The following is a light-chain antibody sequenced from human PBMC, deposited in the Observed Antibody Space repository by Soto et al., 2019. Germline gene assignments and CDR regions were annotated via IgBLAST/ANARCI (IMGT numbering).Light chain of an antibody. CDR1: SSNIGAGHD. J-gene: IGLJ2*01. CDR3: QSYDNALSGSRV. V-gene: IGLV1-40*01. CDR2: ADS. Sequence: QSVLTQPPSVSGAPGQRVTTSCTGSSSNIGAGHDVHWYQQLPGTAPKLLIYADSNRPSGVPDRFSGSKSGTSASLAITGLQAEDEADYHCQSYDNALSGSRVFGGGTKLTVL.